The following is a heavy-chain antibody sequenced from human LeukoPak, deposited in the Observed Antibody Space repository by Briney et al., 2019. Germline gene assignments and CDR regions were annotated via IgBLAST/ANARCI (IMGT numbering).Heavy chain of an antibody. CDR3: AGESRHYYGMDV. Sequence: SGTLSLSCTVSGGSISSYHWSWIRQPPGKVMEYIGESHYSGSTKYNPSLQSRVTISVDTSRNQFSLKLSSVTAADTAAYYCAGESRHYYGMDVWGQGTTVTVSS. J-gene: IGHJ6*02. V-gene: IGHV4-59*01. CDR2: SHYSGST. CDR1: GGSISSYH.